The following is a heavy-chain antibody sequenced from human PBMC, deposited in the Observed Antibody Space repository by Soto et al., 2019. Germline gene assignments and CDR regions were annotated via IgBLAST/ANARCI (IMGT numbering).Heavy chain of an antibody. CDR2: IYSGGST. CDR3: ARGIVAPGPISYTGSMDV. D-gene: IGHD6-13*01. Sequence: GGSLRLSCAASGFTVSSNYMHWVRQAPGKGLEWVSVIYSGGSTYYADSVKGRFTISRDNSKNTLYLQMNSLRAEDTAVYYCARGIVAPGPISYTGSMDVWGQGTTVTVSS. CDR1: GFTVSSNY. J-gene: IGHJ6*02. V-gene: IGHV3-53*01.